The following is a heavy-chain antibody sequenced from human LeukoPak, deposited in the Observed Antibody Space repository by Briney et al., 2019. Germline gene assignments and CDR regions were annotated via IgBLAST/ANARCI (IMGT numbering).Heavy chain of an antibody. CDR2: IRQDGSEQ. Sequence: GGSLRLSCVASGFTFSTYWMSWVRQAPGKGLEWVANIRQDGSEQYYVDSVKGRFTISRDNAKHSLFLQMNSLRAEDTAVYYCARVAVIYYYYMEVWGKGTTVTVSS. CDR3: ARVAVIYYYYMEV. D-gene: IGHD2/OR15-2a*01. J-gene: IGHJ6*03. CDR1: GFTFSTYW. V-gene: IGHV3-7*01.